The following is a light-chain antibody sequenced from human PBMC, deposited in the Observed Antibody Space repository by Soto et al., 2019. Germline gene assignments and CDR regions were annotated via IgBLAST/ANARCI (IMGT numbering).Light chain of an antibody. Sequence: EIVMTQSPATLSVSPGERATLSCRASQSVSSNLAWYQQKPGQAPRLLIYGASTRATGIPARFSGSGSGTEFTLTISSLHSEDSAVYYCQQYNNWPSTFGQGTKV. CDR3: QQYNNWPST. CDR1: QSVSSN. CDR2: GAS. V-gene: IGKV3-15*01. J-gene: IGKJ1*01.